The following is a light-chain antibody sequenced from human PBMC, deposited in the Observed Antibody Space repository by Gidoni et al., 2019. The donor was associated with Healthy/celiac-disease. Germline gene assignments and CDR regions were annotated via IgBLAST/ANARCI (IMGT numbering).Light chain of an antibody. Sequence: IQMTQSPSSLSASVGDRVTITCRASQSISSYLNWYQQKPGKAPKLLIYAASNLQSGVPSRFSGSGSGTDFTLTISSLQPEDFATYYCQQSYSTPYRFGQGTKLEIK. J-gene: IGKJ2*03. V-gene: IGKV1-39*01. CDR2: AAS. CDR1: QSISSY. CDR3: QQSYSTPYR.